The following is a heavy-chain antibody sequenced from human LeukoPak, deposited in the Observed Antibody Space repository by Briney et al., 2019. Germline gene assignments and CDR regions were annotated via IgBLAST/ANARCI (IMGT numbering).Heavy chain of an antibody. CDR1: GDSISSGGYS. CDR2: IHDSGST. CDR3: ARVTGYMVEDYFDY. Sequence: PSETLSLTSAVSGDSISSGGYSWSWIRQTPGKGLEWMAYIHDSGSTYNNPSLKTRLSISIDTSKNQFSLKLNSVTAADTAVYYCARVTGYMVEDYFDYWGQGTLVTVSS. D-gene: IGHD5-12*01. V-gene: IGHV4-30-4*07. J-gene: IGHJ4*02.